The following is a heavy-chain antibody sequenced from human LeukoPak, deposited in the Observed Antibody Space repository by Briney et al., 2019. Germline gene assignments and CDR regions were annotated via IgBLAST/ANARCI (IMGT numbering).Heavy chain of an antibody. Sequence: RSGGSLRLSCAASGFTFSSYAVSWVRQAPGKGLDWVSAISGSGGSTYYADSVKGRFTISRDNSKNTLYLQMNSLRAEDTAVYYCARDPYYYDSSTPNWGQGTLVTVSS. CDR1: GFTFSSYA. V-gene: IGHV3-23*01. D-gene: IGHD3-22*01. J-gene: IGHJ4*02. CDR3: ARDPYYYDSSTPN. CDR2: ISGSGGST.